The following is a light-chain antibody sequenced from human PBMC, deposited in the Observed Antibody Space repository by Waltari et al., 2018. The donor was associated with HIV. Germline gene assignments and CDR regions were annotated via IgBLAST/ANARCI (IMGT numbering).Light chain of an antibody. CDR1: NIGSKS. J-gene: IGLJ3*02. V-gene: IGLV3-21*02. CDR3: QVWDSSSDDWV. CDR2: DDS. Sequence: SYVLAQPPSVSVAPGQTARITCGGDNIGSKSVHWYQQKPGQAPLLVVYDDSDRPSGIPERFSGSNSGNTSTLTISRVEAGDEADYYCQVWDSSSDDWVFGGGTKVTVL.